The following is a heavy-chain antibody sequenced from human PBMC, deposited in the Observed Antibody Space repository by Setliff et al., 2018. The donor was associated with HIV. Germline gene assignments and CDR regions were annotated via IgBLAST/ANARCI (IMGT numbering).Heavy chain of an antibody. J-gene: IGHJ4*02. CDR1: GDTDFY. Sequence: SETLSLTCTVSGDTDFYWSWIRQSPGKGLEWIGYTHASGKANYNPSLKSRVTISLDTSKMQFSLRLTSVTAADTAVYYCATLDPSGGNFLAYWGQGTLVTVSS. CDR3: ATLDPSGGNFLAY. V-gene: IGHV4-4*09. CDR2: THASGKA. D-gene: IGHD2-21*02.